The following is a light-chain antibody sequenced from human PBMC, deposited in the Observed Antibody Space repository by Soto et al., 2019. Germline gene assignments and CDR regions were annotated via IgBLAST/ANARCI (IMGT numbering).Light chain of an antibody. Sequence: VLTQSPGTLSLSPGERATLSCRASQSLSSSYLAWYQQKPGQAPRLLLYGASRRATGIPDRFSGSGSGTDFTLAISRLEPEDSAVYYCHQYGSSRFTFGPGTKVEIK. V-gene: IGKV3-20*01. CDR2: GAS. CDR1: QSLSSSY. CDR3: HQYGSSRFT. J-gene: IGKJ3*01.